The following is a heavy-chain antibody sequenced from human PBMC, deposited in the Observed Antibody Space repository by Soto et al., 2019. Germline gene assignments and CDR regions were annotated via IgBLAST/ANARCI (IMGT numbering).Heavy chain of an antibody. V-gene: IGHV3-9*01. CDR3: AKDMRSSQGGSYAAEL. J-gene: IGHJ4*02. Sequence: EVQLVESGGGLVQPGRCLRLSCAASGFFFEDYAMHWVRQAPGKGLEWVSAISWNSGNIGYADSVKGRFTISRDNVKNSLYLQMNSLRTEDTAFYFCAKDMRSSQGGSYAAELWGQGTLVTVSS. D-gene: IGHD3-10*01. CDR1: GFFFEDYA. CDR2: ISWNSGNI.